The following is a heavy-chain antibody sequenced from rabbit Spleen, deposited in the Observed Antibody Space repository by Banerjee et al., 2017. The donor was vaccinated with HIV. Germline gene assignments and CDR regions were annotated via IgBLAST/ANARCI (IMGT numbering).Heavy chain of an antibody. J-gene: IGHJ4*01. CDR2: IYAGSTGTI. CDR3: ARNFDL. CDR1: KFSFSSVFW. Sequence: QEQLEESGGDLVKPGASLTLTCTASKFSFSSVFWIYWVRQAPGKGLEWIGTIYAGSTGTIDFASWAKGRFTISKTSSTTVTLQMTSLTAADTATYFCARNFDLWGQGTLVTVS. V-gene: IGHV1S45*01.